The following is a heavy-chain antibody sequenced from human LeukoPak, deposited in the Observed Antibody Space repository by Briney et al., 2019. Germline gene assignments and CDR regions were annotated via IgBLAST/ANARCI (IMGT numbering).Heavy chain of an antibody. CDR1: GYSFTDYW. Sequence: PGESLKISCKGSGYSFTDYWIGWVRQMPGEGLEWMWIISPGDSDTRYSPSFQGQVTISADKSISTTYLQWSSLKASDTAMYYCARRRRPYYDSSGPRQFDYWGQGALVTVSS. V-gene: IGHV5-51*01. CDR3: ARRRRPYYDSSGPRQFDY. J-gene: IGHJ4*02. CDR2: ISPGDSDT. D-gene: IGHD3-22*01.